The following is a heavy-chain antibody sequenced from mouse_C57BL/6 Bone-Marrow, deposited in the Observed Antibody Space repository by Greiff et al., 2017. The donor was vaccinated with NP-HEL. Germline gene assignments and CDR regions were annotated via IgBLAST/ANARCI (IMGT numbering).Heavy chain of an antibody. CDR2: IDPNSGGT. CDR1: GYTFTSYW. Sequence: QVHVKQPGAELVKPGASVKLSCKASGYTFTSYWMHWVKQRPGRGLEWIGSIDPNSGGTKYNEKFKSKATLTVDKPSSTAYMQLSSLTSEDSAVYYCAREGDYDSYYYAMDYWGQGTSVTVSS. CDR3: AREGDYDSYYYAMDY. J-gene: IGHJ4*01. D-gene: IGHD2-4*01. V-gene: IGHV1-72*01.